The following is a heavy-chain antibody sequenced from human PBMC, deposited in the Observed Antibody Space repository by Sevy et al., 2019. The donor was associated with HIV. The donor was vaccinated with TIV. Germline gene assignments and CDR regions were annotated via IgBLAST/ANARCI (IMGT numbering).Heavy chain of an antibody. D-gene: IGHD6-13*01. CDR1: GVTFSNYA. V-gene: IGHV1-69*13. Sequence: ASVKVSCKASGVTFSNYAISWVRQAPGQGLEWMGGIIPMFGTPSYAQKFQGRVTITADESTSTAYMELTSLRSEDTAVYYCARDSLYSTNWAFHYWGQGTLVTVSS. CDR2: IIPMFGTP. J-gene: IGHJ4*02. CDR3: ARDSLYSTNWAFHY.